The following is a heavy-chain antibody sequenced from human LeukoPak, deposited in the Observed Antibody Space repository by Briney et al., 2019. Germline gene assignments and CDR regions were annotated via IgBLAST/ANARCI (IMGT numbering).Heavy chain of an antibody. D-gene: IGHD1-26*01. Sequence: GGSLRLSCAASGFTFSSYAMSWLRQAPGKGLEWVSAIRSSGGNTYYADSVKGQFTISRDNSKNTLYLQMNSLRAEDTAVYYCAKGGSDYDDHGYSFDYWGQGALVTVSS. V-gene: IGHV3-23*01. CDR1: GFTFSSYA. J-gene: IGHJ4*02. CDR2: IRSSGGNT. CDR3: AKGGSDYDDHGYSFDY.